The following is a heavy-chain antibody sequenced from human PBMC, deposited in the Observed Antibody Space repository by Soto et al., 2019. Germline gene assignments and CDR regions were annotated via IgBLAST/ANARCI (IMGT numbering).Heavy chain of an antibody. CDR2: INPNSGGT. CDR3: ARERGSYYDFWSGYYKFRGMDV. D-gene: IGHD3-3*01. CDR1: GYTFTGYY. J-gene: IGHJ6*02. Sequence: GASVKVSCKASGYTFTGYYMHWVRQAPGQGLEWMGWINPNSGGTNYAQKFQGRVTMTRDTSISTAYMELSRLRSDDTAVYYCARERGSYYDFWSGYYKFRGMDVWGQGTTVTVSS. V-gene: IGHV1-2*02.